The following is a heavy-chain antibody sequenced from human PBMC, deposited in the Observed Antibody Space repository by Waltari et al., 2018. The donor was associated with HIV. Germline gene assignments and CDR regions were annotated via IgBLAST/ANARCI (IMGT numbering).Heavy chain of an antibody. Sequence: EVQLVQSGGGLVQPGGSLRLSCAASGFSFSSYEIPWVRQAPGKGLEWVSYISTTGSTVYYADSVKGRFTISRDNAKKSLYLQMNSLRAEDTAVYYCTRGLRLLRSILPFDYWGQGTLVPVSS. D-gene: IGHD1-26*01. CDR3: TRGLRLLRSILPFDY. J-gene: IGHJ4*02. CDR1: GFSFSSYE. CDR2: ISTTGSTV. V-gene: IGHV3-48*03.